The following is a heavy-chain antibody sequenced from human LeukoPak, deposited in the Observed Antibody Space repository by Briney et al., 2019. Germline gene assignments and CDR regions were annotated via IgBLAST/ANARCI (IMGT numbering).Heavy chain of an antibody. J-gene: IGHJ4*02. CDR3: ARPRRRGIVVVTNFDY. Sequence: PSETLSLTCTVSGYSISSGYYWGWIRQPPGKGLEWIGSIYHSGSTYYNPSLKSRVTISVDTSKNQFSLKLSSVTAADTAVYYCARPRRRGIVVVTNFDYWGQGTLVTVSS. D-gene: IGHD3-22*01. CDR1: GYSISSGYY. CDR2: IYHSGST. V-gene: IGHV4-38-2*02.